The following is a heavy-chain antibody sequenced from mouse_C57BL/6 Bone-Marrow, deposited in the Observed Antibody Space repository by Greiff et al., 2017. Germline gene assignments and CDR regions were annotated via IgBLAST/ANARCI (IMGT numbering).Heavy chain of an antibody. J-gene: IGHJ2*01. V-gene: IGHV1-69*01. CDR1: GYTFPSYW. CDR2: IDPSDSYT. CDR3: ARDWYFDY. D-gene: IGHD4-1*01. Sequence: QVQLQQPGAELVMPGASVKLSCKASGYTFPSYWMHWVKQRPGQGLEWIGEIDPSDSYTKYNQKFKGKSTLTVDKSSSTAYMQLSSLTSEDSAVYYCARDWYFDYWGQGTTLTVSS.